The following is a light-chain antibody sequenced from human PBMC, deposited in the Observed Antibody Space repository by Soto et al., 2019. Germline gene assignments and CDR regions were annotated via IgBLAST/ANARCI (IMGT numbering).Light chain of an antibody. J-gene: IGKJ1*01. CDR2: DTS. V-gene: IGKV3-11*01. CDR1: QSVSSN. CDR3: QQRSIWPWT. Sequence: EIVMTQSPATLPVSPGERATLSCRASQSVSSNLAWYQQKPGQAPRLLIYDTSDRATGIPARFSGSGSGTDFTLTISSLEPEDFAVFYCQQRSIWPWTFGQGTKVDI.